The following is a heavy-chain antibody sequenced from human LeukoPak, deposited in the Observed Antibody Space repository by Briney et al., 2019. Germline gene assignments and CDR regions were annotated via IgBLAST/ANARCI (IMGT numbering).Heavy chain of an antibody. D-gene: IGHD1-1*01. Sequence: SETLSLTCTVSGGSISNYYWSWIRQPPGKGLEWIGYIYYSGSTNYNPSLKSRVTISVDTSKNQFSLKLSSVTAADTAVYYCARDRGTWNDDGFDYWGQGTLVTVSS. CDR3: ARDRGTWNDDGFDY. CDR2: IYYSGST. J-gene: IGHJ4*02. V-gene: IGHV4-59*12. CDR1: GGSISNYY.